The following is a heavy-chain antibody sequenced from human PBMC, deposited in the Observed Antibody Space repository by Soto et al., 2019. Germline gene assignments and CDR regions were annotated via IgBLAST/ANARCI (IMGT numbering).Heavy chain of an antibody. J-gene: IGHJ6*02. Sequence: QVRLQESGPGLVKPSETLSLTCTVSGGSISSYYWSWIRQPPGKGLEWIGYMYNTGSTIYNPSLKSLVTLSVDTAKNQFSLKLNSVTAADTAVYYCARDLWGYCGADCYPLDVWGQGTTVTVSS. V-gene: IGHV4-59*01. CDR2: MYNTGST. CDR3: ARDLWGYCGADCYPLDV. CDR1: GGSISSYY. D-gene: IGHD2-21*02.